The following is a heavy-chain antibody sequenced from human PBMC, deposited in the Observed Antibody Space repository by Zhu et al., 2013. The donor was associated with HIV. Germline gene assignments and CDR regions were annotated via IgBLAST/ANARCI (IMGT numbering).Heavy chain of an antibody. CDR1: GGSVASGDYY. D-gene: IGHD3-9*01. Sequence: QVQLQESGPGLVKPSQTLSLTCTVSGGSVASGDYYWNWIRQPPGKGLEWIGYIYYTGSTYYNPSLKSRITISIDTSKNQFSLKLTSVTAADTAVYYCARGGVLTGYSSHLWGQGTLVTVSS. V-gene: IGHV4-30-4*01. J-gene: IGHJ4*02. CDR3: ARGGVLTGYSSHL. CDR2: IYYTGST.